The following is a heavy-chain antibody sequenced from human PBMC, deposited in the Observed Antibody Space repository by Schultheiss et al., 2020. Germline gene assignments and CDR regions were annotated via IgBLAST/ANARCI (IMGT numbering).Heavy chain of an antibody. CDR2: IHYIGNT. CDR1: GASISSDNW. Sequence: SETLSLTCTVSGASISSDNWWNWVRQSPDKGLEWIGEIHYIGNTNYNPSLKSRVTISVDKSKNQFSLKLSSVTAADTAVYYCARASFGFDYWGQGTLVTVSS. CDR3: ARASFGFDY. J-gene: IGHJ4*02. D-gene: IGHD3-10*01. V-gene: IGHV4-4*02.